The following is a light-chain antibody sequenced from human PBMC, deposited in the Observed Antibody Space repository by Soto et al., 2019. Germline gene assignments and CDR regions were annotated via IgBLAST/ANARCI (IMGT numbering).Light chain of an antibody. Sequence: DIQMTQSPSTLSASVGDRVTITCRASQSISSWLAWYQQKPGKAPKLLIYKASTLESGVPSRFSGSGSGTEFTLTISCLQPDDFATYYCQQYDGYRTFDQGTKVEIK. CDR3: QQYDGYRT. J-gene: IGKJ1*01. V-gene: IGKV1-5*03. CDR2: KAS. CDR1: QSISSW.